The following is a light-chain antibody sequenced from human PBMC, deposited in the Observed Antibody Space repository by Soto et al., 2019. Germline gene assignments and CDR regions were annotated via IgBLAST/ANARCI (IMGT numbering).Light chain of an antibody. CDR1: QSVSIH. J-gene: IGKJ1*01. V-gene: IGKV3-15*01. Sequence: ETVMTQSPGTLSVSLGERATLSCRASQSVSIHLAWYQQKPGQAPRLLIYDTSTRATGIPARFSGSGSGTEFTLTISSLQSDDFATYYCQQYNSYSETFGQGTKVDIK. CDR2: DTS. CDR3: QQYNSYSET.